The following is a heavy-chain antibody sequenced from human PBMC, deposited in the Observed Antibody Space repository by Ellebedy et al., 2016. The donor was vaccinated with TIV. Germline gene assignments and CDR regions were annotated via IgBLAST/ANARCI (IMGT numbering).Heavy chain of an antibody. CDR3: AKDRYSDRGRYFTD. Sequence: GESLKISXATSGFPFSSYAMTWVRQAPGTGLEWVSSIGGNGLATFYADSVKGRFTISRDNSKNTLNLQMNSLRAEDTAVYYCAKDRYSDRGRYFTDWGQGTLVTVSS. V-gene: IGHV3-23*01. CDR2: IGGNGLAT. CDR1: GFPFSSYA. J-gene: IGHJ4*02. D-gene: IGHD4-17*01.